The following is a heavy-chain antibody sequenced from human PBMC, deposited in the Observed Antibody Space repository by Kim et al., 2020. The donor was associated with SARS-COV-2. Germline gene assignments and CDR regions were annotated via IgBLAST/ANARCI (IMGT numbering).Heavy chain of an antibody. CDR2: INTRSSVL. V-gene: IGHV3-48*03. J-gene: IGHJ2*01. CDR1: GFTISSYE. CDR3: ARGVLVPATLGFDL. D-gene: IGHD2-15*01. Sequence: GGSLRLSCAASGFTISSYEMNWVRQAPGKGLEWVSHINTRSSVLYYADSVKGRFTISRDNAKNSLYLQMNSLRAEDTALYYCARGVLVPATLGFDLWGRG.